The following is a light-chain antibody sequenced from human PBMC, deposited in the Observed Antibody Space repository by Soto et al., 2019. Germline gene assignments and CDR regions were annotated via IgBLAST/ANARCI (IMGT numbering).Light chain of an antibody. V-gene: IGKV1-5*01. CDR1: LSISRW. Sequence: DIQMTQSPSTLTATVGDRVTITSRASLSISRWLAWYQQKLGEAPKLLMYDASTLQSGVPSRFSGSGSGTDFILTISGLQPDDFATYYCQHYSTYSPTFGQGTKVDIK. J-gene: IGKJ1*01. CDR2: DAS. CDR3: QHYSTYSPT.